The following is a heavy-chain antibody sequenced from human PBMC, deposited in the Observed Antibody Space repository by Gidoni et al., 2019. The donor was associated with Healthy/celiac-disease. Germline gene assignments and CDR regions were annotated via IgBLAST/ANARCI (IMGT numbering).Heavy chain of an antibody. CDR1: GYTVTSYG. CDR3: ARVGTDFWSGYYTDSDYYYYMDV. D-gene: IGHD3-3*01. CDR2: ISAYNGNT. Sequence: QVQLVQSGAEVKKPGASVKVSCKASGYTVTSYGISWVRQAPGQGLEWMGWISAYNGNTNYAQKLQGRVTMTTDTSTSTAYMELRSLRSDDTAVYYCARVGTDFWSGYYTDSDYYYYMDVWGKGTTVTVSS. J-gene: IGHJ6*03. V-gene: IGHV1-18*01.